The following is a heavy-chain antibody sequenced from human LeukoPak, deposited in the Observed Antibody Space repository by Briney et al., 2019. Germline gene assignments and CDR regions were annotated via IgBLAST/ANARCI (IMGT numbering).Heavy chain of an antibody. J-gene: IGHJ4*02. V-gene: IGHV1-2*02. CDR2: INPNNGGT. D-gene: IGHD5-12*01. Sequence: SVKVSCKASGYTFTGYYIHWVRQAPGQGLEWMGWINPNNGGTNYAQKFQGRVTMTRDTSISTAYMELNRLTSDDTAVYYCARDKYTGYETFDYWGQGTPVTVSS. CDR1: GYTFTGYY. CDR3: ARDKYTGYETFDY.